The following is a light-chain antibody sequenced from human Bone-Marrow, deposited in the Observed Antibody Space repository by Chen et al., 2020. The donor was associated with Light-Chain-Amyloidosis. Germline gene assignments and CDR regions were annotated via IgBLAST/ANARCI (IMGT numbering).Light chain of an antibody. J-gene: IGLJ3*02. Sequence: NFMLPQPHSVSESPRRTVIISCTRSSSSIATNYVQWYQQRPGSSPTTVIYEDDQRPSGVPDRFSGSIDRSSNSASLTISGLKTEDEADYYCQSYQGSSQGVFGGGTKLTVL. CDR1: SSSIATNY. CDR2: EDD. V-gene: IGLV6-57*01. CDR3: QSYQGSSQGV.